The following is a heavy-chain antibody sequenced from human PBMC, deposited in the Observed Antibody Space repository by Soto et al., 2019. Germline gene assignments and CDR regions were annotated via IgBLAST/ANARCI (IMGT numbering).Heavy chain of an antibody. Sequence: HPGGSLRLSCAASGFTFSSYAMSWVRQAPGKGLEWVSVISGGGGTTYYADSVKGRFTISRDNSKSTLYLQMNSLRVEDTAVYYCANRNDIVLNLYWGQGTLVTVSS. V-gene: IGHV3-23*01. J-gene: IGHJ4*02. CDR3: ANRNDIVLNLY. D-gene: IGHD2-8*01. CDR2: ISGGGGTT. CDR1: GFTFSSYA.